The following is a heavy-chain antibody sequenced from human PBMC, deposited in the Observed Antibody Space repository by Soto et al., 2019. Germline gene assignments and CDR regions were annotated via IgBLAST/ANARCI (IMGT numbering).Heavy chain of an antibody. Sequence: GESLKISCKGSGYSFTSYWIGWVRQMPGKGLEWMGIIYPGDSDTRYSPSFQGQVTISADKSISTAYLQWSSLKASDTAMYYCAAGGPTTYYDNQDYYYGMDVWGQGTTVTVSS. V-gene: IGHV5-51*01. CDR2: IYPGDSDT. CDR1: GYSFTSYW. D-gene: IGHD3-9*01. J-gene: IGHJ6*02. CDR3: AAGGPTTYYDNQDYYYGMDV.